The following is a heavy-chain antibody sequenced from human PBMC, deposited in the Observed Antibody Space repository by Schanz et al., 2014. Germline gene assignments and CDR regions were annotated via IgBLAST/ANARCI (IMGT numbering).Heavy chain of an antibody. Sequence: EVQLVESGGGLVKPGGSLRLSCAASGFTFSRYWMQWVRQAPGKGLVWVSRIYMDGSGRDYGDSVKGRFTVSRDNAKTPRYWKRASLGAGAPAAYSFEKDNRQCSGPGSVGIGHPCGMDVGGQGTRSSSP. D-gene: IGHD2-15*01. CDR3: EKDNRQCSGPGSVGIGHPCGMDV. CDR2: IYMDGSGR. CDR1: GFTFSRYW. V-gene: IGHV3-74*01. J-gene: IGHJ6*02.